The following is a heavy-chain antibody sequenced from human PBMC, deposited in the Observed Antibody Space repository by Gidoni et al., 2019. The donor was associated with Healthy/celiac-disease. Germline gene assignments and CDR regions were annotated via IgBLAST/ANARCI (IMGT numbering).Heavy chain of an antibody. V-gene: IGHV3-23*04. CDR3: AKDLYMVRGAGGLLDY. CDR1: GFTFSSYA. Sequence: EVQLVESGGGLVQPGGSLRLSCAASGFTFSSYAMSWVRQAPGKGLEWVSAISGSGRSTYYADSVKGRFTISRDNSKNTLYLQMNSLRAEDTAVYYCAKDLYMVRGAGGLLDYWGQGTLVTVSS. J-gene: IGHJ4*02. CDR2: ISGSGRST. D-gene: IGHD3-10*01.